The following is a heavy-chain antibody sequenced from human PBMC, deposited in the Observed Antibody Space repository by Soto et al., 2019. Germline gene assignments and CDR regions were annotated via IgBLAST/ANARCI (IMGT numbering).Heavy chain of an antibody. CDR3: AKVSSSWYAGFFDL. J-gene: IGHJ4*02. D-gene: IGHD6-13*01. CDR1: GFTFRSHA. V-gene: IGHV3-23*01. CDR2: LSYSGDSI. Sequence: GGSLRLSCTASGFTFRSHAMTWVRQAPGKGLEWVSGLSYSGDSIYYADSVKGRFTIYRDNSMNTLYLQMNTLRVEDTAVYYCAKVSSSWYAGFFDLWGQGTLVTVSS.